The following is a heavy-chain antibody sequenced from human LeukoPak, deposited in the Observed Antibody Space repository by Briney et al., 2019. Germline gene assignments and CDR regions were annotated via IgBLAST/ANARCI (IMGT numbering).Heavy chain of an antibody. CDR2: LSYDGSQT. Sequence: GRSLRLSCAASGFTFSNYAMHWVRQAPGKGLEWVRILSYDGSQTYYADSVKGGFTISRDNSKNTLFLQMNSLRAEDTAVYYCARVGRAYDFWDYLDYWGQGTPVTVSS. V-gene: IGHV3-30*04. CDR3: ARVGRAYDFWDYLDY. D-gene: IGHD3-3*01. J-gene: IGHJ4*02. CDR1: GFTFSNYA.